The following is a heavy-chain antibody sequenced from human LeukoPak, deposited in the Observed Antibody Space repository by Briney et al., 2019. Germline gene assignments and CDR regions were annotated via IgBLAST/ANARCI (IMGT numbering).Heavy chain of an antibody. CDR1: GFTFSSYA. CDR3: ARARITMIVVVPLDY. J-gene: IGHJ4*02. V-gene: IGHV3-64*01. Sequence: GGSLRLSCAASGFTFSSYAMHWVRQAPGKGLEHVSAISSNGGSTYYANSVKGRFTISRDNSKNTLYLQMGSLRAEDMAVYYCARARITMIVVVPLDYWGQGTLVTVSS. D-gene: IGHD3-22*01. CDR2: ISSNGGST.